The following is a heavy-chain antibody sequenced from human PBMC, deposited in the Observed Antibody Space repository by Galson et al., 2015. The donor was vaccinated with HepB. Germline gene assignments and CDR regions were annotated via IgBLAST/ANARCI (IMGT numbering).Heavy chain of an antibody. D-gene: IGHD6-19*01. V-gene: IGHV4-4*08. CDR3: ARRNPRGWRFDY. Sequence: LSLTCTVSGGSISHYYWNWIRQPPGKGLEWIGNIYSRGTTIYNPSLKSRLTMSVDTANNRFSLTLRSVTAADTALYYCARRNPRGWRFDYWGRGTLVTVSS. CDR2: IYSRGTT. J-gene: IGHJ4*02. CDR1: GGSISHYY.